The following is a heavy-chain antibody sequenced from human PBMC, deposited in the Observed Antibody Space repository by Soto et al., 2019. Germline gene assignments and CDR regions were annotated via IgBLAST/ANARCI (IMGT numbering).Heavy chain of an antibody. CDR3: TTDNPPAAGTNYYYYYYGMDV. V-gene: IGHV3-15*07. Sequence: GGSLRLSCAASGFTFSNAWMNWVRQAPGKGLEWVGRIKSKTDGGTTDYAAPGKGRFNISRDDSKNTMYLQMNSLKTEDTAVYYCTTDNPPAAGTNYYYYYYGMDVWGQGTTVTVSS. CDR1: GFTFSNAW. CDR2: IKSKTDGGTT. D-gene: IGHD6-13*01. J-gene: IGHJ6*02.